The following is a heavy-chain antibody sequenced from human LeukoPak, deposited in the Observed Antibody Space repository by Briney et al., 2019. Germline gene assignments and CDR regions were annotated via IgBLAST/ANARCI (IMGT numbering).Heavy chain of an antibody. CDR2: IYYSGST. CDR1: GGSISSSSYY. Sequence: PSETLSLTCTVSGGSISSSSYYWGWIRQPPGKGLEWIGSIYYSGSTYYNPSLKSRVTISVDTSKNQFSLKLSSVTAADTAVYYCARVDWGYYFDYWGQGTLVTVSS. J-gene: IGHJ4*02. CDR3: ARVDWGYYFDY. D-gene: IGHD3-16*01. V-gene: IGHV4-39*07.